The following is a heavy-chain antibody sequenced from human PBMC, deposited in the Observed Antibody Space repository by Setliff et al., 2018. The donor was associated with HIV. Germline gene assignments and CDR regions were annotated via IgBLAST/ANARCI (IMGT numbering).Heavy chain of an antibody. CDR1: GGSISSGSYF. D-gene: IGHD4-4*01. CDR2: IYTSGST. J-gene: IGHJ6*03. CDR3: ARDTDLLDYSRFYYYMDV. V-gene: IGHV4-61*09. Sequence: LSLTCTVSGGSISSGSYFWSWIRQPAGKGLEWIGHIYTSGSTNYNPSLKSRVTISVDTSKNQFSLKLSSVTAADTAVYYCARDTDLLDYSRFYYYMDVWGKGTTVTVSS.